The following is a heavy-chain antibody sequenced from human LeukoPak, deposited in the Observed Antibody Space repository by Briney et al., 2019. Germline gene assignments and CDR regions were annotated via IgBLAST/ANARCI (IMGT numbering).Heavy chain of an antibody. D-gene: IGHD3-9*01. CDR1: GFTFSSYW. V-gene: IGHV3-7*01. CDR3: ARARYFDWLGSAPYYMDV. CDR2: IKQDGSEK. J-gene: IGHJ6*03. Sequence: GGSLRLSCAASGFTFSSYWMSWVRQAPGKGLEWVANIKQDGSEKYYVDSVKGRFTISRDNAKNSLYLQMNSLRAEDTAVYYCARARYFDWLGSAPYYMDVWGKGTTVTVSS.